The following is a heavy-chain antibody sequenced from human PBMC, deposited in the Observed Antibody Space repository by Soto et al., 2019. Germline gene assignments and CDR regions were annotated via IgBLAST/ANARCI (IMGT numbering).Heavy chain of an antibody. J-gene: IGHJ6*03. V-gene: IGHV3-23*01. D-gene: IGHD2-15*01. CDR2: ISGSGGST. CDR3: AKDPGLSVVAATPPRYYYYYYMDV. Sequence: GGSLRLSCAASGFTFSSYAMSWVRQAPGKGLEWVSAISGSGGSTYYADSVKGRFTISRDNSKNTLYLQMNSLRAEDTAVYYCAKDPGLSVVAATPPRYYYYYYMDVWGKGTTVTVSS. CDR1: GFTFSSYA.